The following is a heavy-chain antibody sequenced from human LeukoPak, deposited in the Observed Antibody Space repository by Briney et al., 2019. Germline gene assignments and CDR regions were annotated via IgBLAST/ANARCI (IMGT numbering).Heavy chain of an antibody. CDR3: ARDYGDAFDV. CDR2: INSDGSST. CDR1: GFTFSNYW. Sequence: GGSLRLSCAASGFTFSNYWMHWVRQAPGKGLVWVSLINSDGSSTNYAHSVKGRFTIYRDNAKNTLYLQMNSLTAEDTAAYYCARDYGDAFDVWGQGTMVTVSS. D-gene: IGHD4-17*01. V-gene: IGHV3-74*01. J-gene: IGHJ3*01.